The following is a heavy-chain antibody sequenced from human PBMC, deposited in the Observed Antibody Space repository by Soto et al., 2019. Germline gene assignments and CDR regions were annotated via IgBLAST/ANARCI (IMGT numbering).Heavy chain of an antibody. Sequence: SETLSLTCTVSGGSISSYYWSWIRQPPGKGLEWIGYIYYSGSTNYNPSLKSRVTISVDTSKNQFSLKLSSVTAADTAVYYCAGGYDFWSGYNTYYYYGMDVWGQGTTVTVSS. J-gene: IGHJ6*02. D-gene: IGHD3-3*01. V-gene: IGHV4-59*01. CDR1: GGSISSYY. CDR3: AGGYDFWSGYNTYYYYGMDV. CDR2: IYYSGST.